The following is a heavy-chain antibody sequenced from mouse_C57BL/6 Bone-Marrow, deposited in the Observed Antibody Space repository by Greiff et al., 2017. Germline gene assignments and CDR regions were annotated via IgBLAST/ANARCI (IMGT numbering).Heavy chain of an antibody. V-gene: IGHV1-7*01. CDR1: GYTFTSYW. Sequence: QVQLQQSGAELAKPGASVKLSCKASGYTFTSYWMHWVKQRPGQGLEWIGYINPSSGYTKYNQKFKDKATLTAEKSSSTAYMQLSSLTYEDSAVYYCASLITTVVARYAMDYWGQGTSVTVSS. CDR2: INPSSGYT. CDR3: ASLITTVVARYAMDY. J-gene: IGHJ4*01. D-gene: IGHD1-1*01.